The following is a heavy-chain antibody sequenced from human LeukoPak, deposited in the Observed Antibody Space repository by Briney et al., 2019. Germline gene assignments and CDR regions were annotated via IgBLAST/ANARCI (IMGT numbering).Heavy chain of an antibody. Sequence: ASVKVSCKASGYTFTSYDINWVRQATGQGLEWMGWMNPNSGNTGYAQKFQGRVTMTRNTSISTAYMELSSLRSEDTAVYYCVRRGLDGVPAAIDYYYMDVWGKGTMVTVSS. CDR1: GYTFTSYD. V-gene: IGHV1-8*01. D-gene: IGHD2-2*01. J-gene: IGHJ6*03. CDR2: MNPNSGNT. CDR3: VRRGLDGVPAAIDYYYMDV.